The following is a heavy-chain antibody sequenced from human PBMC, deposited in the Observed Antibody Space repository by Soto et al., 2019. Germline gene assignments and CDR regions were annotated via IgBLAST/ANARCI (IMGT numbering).Heavy chain of an antibody. CDR2: ISWNSGSI. D-gene: IGHD5-12*01. CDR1: GFTFDDYA. V-gene: IGHV3-9*01. Sequence: GGSLRLSCAACGFTFDDYAMHWVRQAPGKGLEWVSGISWNSGSIGYADSVKGRFTISRDNAKNSLYLQMNSLRAEDTALYYCAKEGDGYFFDYWGQGTLVTVSS. CDR3: AKEGDGYFFDY. J-gene: IGHJ4*02.